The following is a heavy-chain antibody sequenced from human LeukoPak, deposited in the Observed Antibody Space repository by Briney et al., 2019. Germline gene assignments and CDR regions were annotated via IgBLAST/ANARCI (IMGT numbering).Heavy chain of an antibody. CDR2: INHSGST. CDR3: ARGTYSSGWYGYSDF. J-gene: IGHJ4*02. Sequence: SETLSLTCAVYGGSFSGYYWSWIRQPPGKGLEWIGEINHSGSTNYNPSLRSRLTISVDTSKNQFSLKMSSVTAADTAVYYCARGTYSSGWYGYSDFWGRGTLVTASS. V-gene: IGHV4-34*01. D-gene: IGHD6-19*01. CDR1: GGSFSGYY.